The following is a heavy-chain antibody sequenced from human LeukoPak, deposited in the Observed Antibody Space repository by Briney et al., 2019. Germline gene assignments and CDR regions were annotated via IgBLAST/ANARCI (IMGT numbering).Heavy chain of an antibody. CDR3: ASISIAAAGGPLDY. J-gene: IGHJ4*02. Sequence: GGSLRLSCAASGFTFDDYGMSWVRQAPGKGLEWVSGINWNGGSTGYADSVKGRFTISRDNAKNSLYLQMNSLRAEDTALYYCASISIAAAGGPLDYWGQGTLVTVSS. D-gene: IGHD6-13*01. V-gene: IGHV3-20*04. CDR2: INWNGGST. CDR1: GFTFDDYG.